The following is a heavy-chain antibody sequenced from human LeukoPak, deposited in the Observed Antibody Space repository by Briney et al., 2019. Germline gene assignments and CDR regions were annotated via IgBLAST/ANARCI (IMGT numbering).Heavy chain of an antibody. V-gene: IGHV3-7*01. CDR1: GFTFSSYW. CDR3: MRKNRAYFFGH. J-gene: IGHJ1*01. CDR2: IRQDGSEK. Sequence: GGSLRLSCAASGFTFSSYWMTWGRQAPGKGLEWVANIRQDGSEKNYLASVKGRFTISRDNAKNSLYLQINRLRVQDTAVYFCMRKNRAYFFGHWGQGTLVTVSS. D-gene: IGHD3-3*01.